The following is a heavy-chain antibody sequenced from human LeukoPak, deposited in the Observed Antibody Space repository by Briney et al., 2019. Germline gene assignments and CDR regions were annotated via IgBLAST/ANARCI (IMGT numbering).Heavy chain of an antibody. CDR3: AKRITLTQDYSLGY. V-gene: IGHV3-30*04. J-gene: IGHJ4*02. D-gene: IGHD4-17*01. CDR1: GFTFSSYA. Sequence: GRSLRLSCAASGFTFSSYAMHWVRQAPGKGLEWVAVISYDGSNKYYADSVKGRFTISRDNSKNTLYLQMNSLRAEDTAVYYCAKRITLTQDYSLGYWGQGTLVTVSS. CDR2: ISYDGSNK.